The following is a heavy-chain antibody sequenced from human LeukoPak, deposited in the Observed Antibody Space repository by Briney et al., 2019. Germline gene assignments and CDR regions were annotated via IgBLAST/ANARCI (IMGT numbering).Heavy chain of an antibody. V-gene: IGHV1-2*02. J-gene: IGHJ3*02. CDR2: INPNSGGT. D-gene: IGHD3-16*01. CDR1: AYTFTGYY. CDR3: ARESWGEAFDI. Sequence: GASVTVACKVSAYTFTGYYMHWVRQAAGQGIEWMGWINPNSGGTNYAQKSQGRVTRTRDTAISTAYMELSRLRSDDTAVYYCARESWGEAFDIWGQGTMVTVSS.